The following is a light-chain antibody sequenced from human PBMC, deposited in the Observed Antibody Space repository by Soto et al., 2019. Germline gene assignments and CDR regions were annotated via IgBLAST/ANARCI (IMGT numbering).Light chain of an antibody. CDR3: QSYDISLHNYV. Sequence: QSVLTQPPSVSGAPGQRVSISCTGSTSNIGAPYYVPWYQHLPGTAPKLLIYGDNNRPSGGPDRFSGSKSGTSSSLAITRLQAEDEADYYCQSYDISLHNYVFGTGAKVTVL. J-gene: IGLJ1*01. CDR1: TSNIGAPYY. V-gene: IGLV1-40*01. CDR2: GDN.